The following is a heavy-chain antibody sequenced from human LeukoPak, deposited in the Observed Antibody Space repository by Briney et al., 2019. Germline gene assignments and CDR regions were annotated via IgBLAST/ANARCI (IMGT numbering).Heavy chain of an antibody. J-gene: IGHJ1*01. V-gene: IGHV3-21*04. Sequence: PGGSLRLSCEASGFIFSRDSMNWVRQAPGKGLEWISYINLSGNDMYYADSVKGRFTISRDNTKNSLFLQMNNVRGEDTAVYYCARGSSASTSWGQGTLVIVSS. D-gene: IGHD6-25*01. CDR1: GFIFSRDS. CDR2: INLSGNDM. CDR3: ARGSSASTS.